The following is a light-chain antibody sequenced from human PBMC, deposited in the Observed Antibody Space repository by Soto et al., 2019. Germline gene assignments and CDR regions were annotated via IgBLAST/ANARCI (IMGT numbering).Light chain of an antibody. CDR2: GAS. Sequence: EIVLTQSPGTLSLSPGERATLSCRASQSVSSNYLAWYQQKPGQAPRLLIYGASRGAAGIPDRCSGSGSGTDFTLTISRLEPEDFAVYFCQQYGRSPRFTFGQGTKLEIK. CDR1: QSVSSNY. J-gene: IGKJ2*01. CDR3: QQYGRSPRFT. V-gene: IGKV3-20*01.